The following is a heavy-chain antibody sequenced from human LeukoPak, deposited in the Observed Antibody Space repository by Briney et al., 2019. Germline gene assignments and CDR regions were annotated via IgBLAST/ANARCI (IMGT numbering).Heavy chain of an antibody. J-gene: IGHJ3*02. V-gene: IGHV3-9*01. D-gene: IGHD3-3*02. CDR1: GFTFDDYA. Sequence: PGRSLRPSCAASGFTFDDYAMPWVRQAPGKGLEWVSGISWNSGSIGYADSVKGRFTISRDNAKNSLYLQMNSLRAEDTAVYYCAREISRTGAFDIWGQGTMVTVSS. CDR2: ISWNSGSI. CDR3: AREISRTGAFDI.